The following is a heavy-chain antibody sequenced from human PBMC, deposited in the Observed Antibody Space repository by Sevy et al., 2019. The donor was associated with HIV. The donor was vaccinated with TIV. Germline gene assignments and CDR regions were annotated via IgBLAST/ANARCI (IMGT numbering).Heavy chain of an antibody. D-gene: IGHD2-21*02. CDR1: GYSFTSCE. CDR3: ARLRACGGDCYYYDF. J-gene: IGHJ4*02. V-gene: IGHV1-46*01. Sequence: ASVKVSCKASGYSFTSCEIHWVRQAPGQGLEWMGIINPSGGSTSYAQKFQDRVTMIRDTSTTTVYMELSSLRSEDTAVYFCARLRACGGDCYYYDFWGQGTLVTVSS. CDR2: INPSGGST.